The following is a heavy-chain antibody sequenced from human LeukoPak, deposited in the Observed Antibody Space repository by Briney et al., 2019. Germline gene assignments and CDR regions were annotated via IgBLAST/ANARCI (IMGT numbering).Heavy chain of an antibody. CDR3: AKDRPICGGDCYYDYFDY. CDR2: ISGGGGTT. J-gene: IGHJ4*02. D-gene: IGHD2-21*02. V-gene: IGHV3-23*01. Sequence: PGGSLRLSCAASGFTFSSYAMSWVRQAPGKGLEWVSAISGGGGTTYYADSVKGRFTISRDNSKNTLYLQMNSLRAEDTAVYYCAKDRPICGGDCYYDYFDYWGQGTLVTVSS. CDR1: GFTFSSYA.